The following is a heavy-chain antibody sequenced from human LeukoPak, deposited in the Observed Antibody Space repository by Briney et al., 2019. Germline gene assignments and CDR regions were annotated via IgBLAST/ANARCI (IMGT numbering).Heavy chain of an antibody. CDR3: ATSFYDVVLDH. V-gene: IGHV1-24*01. CDR2: FEPEDGET. D-gene: IGHD1-26*01. CDR1: GYNVTESN. J-gene: IGHJ4*02. Sequence: GASVKVSCKVSGYNVTESNMHWVRQAPGKGLEWMGGFEPEDGETIYAQKFQGRVTMTEDTSTDTAYMELSSLTSDDTAVYYCATSFYDVVLDHWGQGTLVTVTS.